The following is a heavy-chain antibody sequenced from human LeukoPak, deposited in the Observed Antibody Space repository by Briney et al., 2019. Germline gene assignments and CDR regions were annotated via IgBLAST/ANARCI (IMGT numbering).Heavy chain of an antibody. CDR3: ACGRRWLQFGY. J-gene: IGHJ4*02. V-gene: IGHV3-11*04. Sequence: GVSLRLFCAASGCTFSDYYMSWIRQAPGKGLEWVSYISSSGSTIYYADYVKGRFTISRDNAKNSLYLQMNSLRAEDTAVYYCACGRRWLQFGYWGQGTLVTVSS. D-gene: IGHD5-24*01. CDR2: ISSSGSTI. CDR1: GCTFSDYY.